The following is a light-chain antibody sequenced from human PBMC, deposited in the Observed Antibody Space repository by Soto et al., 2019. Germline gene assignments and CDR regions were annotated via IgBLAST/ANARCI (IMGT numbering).Light chain of an antibody. V-gene: IGLV2-14*01. CDR2: DVS. CDR1: SSDVGGYNY. CDR3: SSYTTSNTRQIV. Sequence: QSVLDEPSSGSGAPGRSIPIPCTGTSSDVGGYNYVSWYQQHPGKAPKFMIYDVSNRPSGVSNRFSGSKSGNTASLTISGLQAEDEADYYCSSYTTSNTRQIVFGTGTKVTVL. J-gene: IGLJ1*01.